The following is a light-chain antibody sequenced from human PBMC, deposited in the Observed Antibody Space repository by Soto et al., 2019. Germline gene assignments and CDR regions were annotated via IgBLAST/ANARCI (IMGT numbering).Light chain of an antibody. Sequence: DIQMTQSPSTLSASVGDRVTITCRASQNINRWLAWYQQRPGKAPNLLIHKASTLEAGVPSRFSGSASGTEFTLTISGLQPDDFAVYFCLKYNVYPLTFGGGTKGEIK. J-gene: IGKJ4*01. CDR1: QNINRW. CDR2: KAS. CDR3: LKYNVYPLT. V-gene: IGKV1-5*03.